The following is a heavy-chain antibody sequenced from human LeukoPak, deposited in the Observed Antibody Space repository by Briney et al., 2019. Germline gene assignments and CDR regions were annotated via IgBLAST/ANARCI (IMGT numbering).Heavy chain of an antibody. D-gene: IGHD4-11*01. CDR2: INPNSGGT. CDR1: GYTFTGYY. CDR3: ARLTTASVLVDY. V-gene: IGHV1-2*02. J-gene: IGHJ4*02. Sequence: ASVKVSCKASGYTFTGYYMHWVRQAPGQGLEWMGWINPNSGGTNYAQKFQGRVTMTKDTSISTAYMELSRLRSDDTAVYYCARLTTASVLVDYWGQGTLVTVSS.